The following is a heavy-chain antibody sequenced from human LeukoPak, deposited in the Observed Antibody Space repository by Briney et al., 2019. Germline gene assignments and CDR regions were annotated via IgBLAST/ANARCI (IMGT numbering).Heavy chain of an antibody. CDR3: ARGPPQYYYDSSGAGLYYFDY. D-gene: IGHD3-22*01. CDR1: GGSLSGYY. J-gene: IGHJ4*02. Sequence: SETLSLTCAVYGGSLSGYYWSWIRQPPGKGLEWIGEINHSGSTNYNPSLKSRVTISVDTSKNQFSLKLSSVTAADTAVYYCARGPPQYYYDSSGAGLYYFDYWGQGTLVTVSS. CDR2: INHSGST. V-gene: IGHV4-34*01.